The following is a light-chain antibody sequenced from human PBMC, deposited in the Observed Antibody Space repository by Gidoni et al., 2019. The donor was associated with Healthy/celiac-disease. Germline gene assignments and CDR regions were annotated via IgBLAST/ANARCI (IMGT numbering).Light chain of an antibody. J-gene: IGLJ2*01. CDR2: DDS. Sequence: SYVLTQPPSVSVAPGKTARITCGGNNIGRKSVHWYQQKPGQAPVLLVYDDSDRPSGIPERFSGSNSGTTATLTISRVEAGDEADYYCQVWDSSSDHRVVFGGGTKLTVL. CDR1: NIGRKS. CDR3: QVWDSSSDHRVV. V-gene: IGLV3-21*03.